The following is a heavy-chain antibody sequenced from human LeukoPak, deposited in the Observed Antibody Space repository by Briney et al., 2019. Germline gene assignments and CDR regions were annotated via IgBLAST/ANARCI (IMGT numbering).Heavy chain of an antibody. V-gene: IGHV3-23*01. Sequence: GGSLRLTCAASGFTFSTFAMTWVRQAPGKGLEWVSGVVGGGTTYYADSVKGRFTLSEDNSKKTVYLQMSSLRVEDTAIYYCAKDLHYNDGRWEFDPWGQGTLVTVSS. CDR1: GFTFSTFA. CDR3: AKDLHYNDGRWEFDP. D-gene: IGHD5-24*01. J-gene: IGHJ5*02. CDR2: VVGGGTT.